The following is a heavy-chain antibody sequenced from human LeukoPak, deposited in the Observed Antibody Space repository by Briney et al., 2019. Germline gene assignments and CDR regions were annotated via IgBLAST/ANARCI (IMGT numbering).Heavy chain of an antibody. CDR2: VSGSHIT. Sequence: GGSLRLSCAASGFTFSNYAMSWVRQAPGKGLEWVSAVSGSHITYYADSVTGRFTISRDNSKNTLCLQMNSLRAEDTAVYYCARGRITPDYWGQGTLVTVSS. D-gene: IGHD3-10*01. CDR3: ARGRITPDY. V-gene: IGHV3-23*01. CDR1: GFTFSNYA. J-gene: IGHJ4*02.